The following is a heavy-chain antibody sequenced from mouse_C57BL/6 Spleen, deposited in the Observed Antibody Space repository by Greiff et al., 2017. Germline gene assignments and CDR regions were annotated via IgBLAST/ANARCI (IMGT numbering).Heavy chain of an antibody. V-gene: IGHV1-55*01. CDR2: IYPGSGST. CDR3: ARFTTVVGYAMDY. J-gene: IGHJ4*01. Sequence: QVQLQQPGAELVKPGASVKMSCKASGYTFTSYWITWVKQRPGQGLEWIGDIYPGSGSTNYNEKFKSKATLTVDTSSSTAYMQLSSLTSEDSAVYYCARFTTVVGYAMDYWGHGTSVTVSS. CDR1: GYTFTSYW. D-gene: IGHD1-1*01.